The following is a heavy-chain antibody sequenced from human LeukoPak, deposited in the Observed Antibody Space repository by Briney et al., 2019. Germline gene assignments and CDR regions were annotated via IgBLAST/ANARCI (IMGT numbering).Heavy chain of an antibody. Sequence: PSEPLSLTCTVSGGSIGRYYWRWIRQPPGKGLEWIGFIYTSGSTNYNPSLKSRVTISVDTYKNQFSLKLSSVTAADTAVYYCARSIKIAARPSVYYYYMDVWGKGTTVTVSS. CDR3: ARSIKIAARPSVYYYYMDV. D-gene: IGHD6-6*01. CDR2: IYTSGST. V-gene: IGHV4-4*09. CDR1: GGSIGRYY. J-gene: IGHJ6*03.